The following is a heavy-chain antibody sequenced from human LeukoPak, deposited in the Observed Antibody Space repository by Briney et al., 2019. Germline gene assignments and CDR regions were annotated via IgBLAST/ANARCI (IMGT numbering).Heavy chain of an antibody. V-gene: IGHV3-23*01. Sequence: GGSLRLSCAASGFTFSSYGMSWVRQAPGKGLEWVSAISGSGGSTYYADSVKGRFTISRDNSKNTLYLQMNSLRAEDTAVYYCAKAPSLRSASYFDYWGQGTLVTVSS. CDR1: GFTFSSYG. CDR2: ISGSGGST. CDR3: AKAPSLRSASYFDY. J-gene: IGHJ4*02.